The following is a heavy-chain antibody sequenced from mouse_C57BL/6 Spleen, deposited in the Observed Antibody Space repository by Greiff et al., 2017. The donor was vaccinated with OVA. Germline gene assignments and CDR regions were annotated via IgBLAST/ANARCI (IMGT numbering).Heavy chain of an antibody. D-gene: IGHD2-5*01. J-gene: IGHJ4*01. Sequence: QVQLKESGAELVKPGASVKISCKASGYAFSSYWMNWVKQRPGTGLEWIGQIYPGDGDTNYNGKFKGKATLTADKSSSTAYMQLSSLTSEDSAVYFCARSGYSNLYAMDYWGQGTSVTVSS. CDR2: IYPGDGDT. CDR1: GYAFSSYW. V-gene: IGHV1-80*01. CDR3: ARSGYSNLYAMDY.